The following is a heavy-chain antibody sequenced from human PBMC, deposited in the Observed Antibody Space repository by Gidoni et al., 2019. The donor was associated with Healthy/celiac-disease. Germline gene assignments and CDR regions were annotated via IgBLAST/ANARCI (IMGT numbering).Heavy chain of an antibody. CDR3: ARGVAYDYVWGNWLDP. J-gene: IGHJ5*02. CDR2: ITPNSGGT. Sequence: QVQLVQSVAEVKKPGSSVQVSCKASGYPFPGYYMHWVRQAPGQGLEWMGWITPNSGGTNYAQKVQGRVTMTRDTSISTAYMELSRLRSDDTAVYYCARGVAYDYVWGNWLDPWGQGTLVTVSS. V-gene: IGHV1-2*02. CDR1: GYPFPGYY. D-gene: IGHD3-16*01.